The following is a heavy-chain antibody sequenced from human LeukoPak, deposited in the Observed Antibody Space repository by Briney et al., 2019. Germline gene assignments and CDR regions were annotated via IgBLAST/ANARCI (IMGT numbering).Heavy chain of an antibody. CDR1: GSTFSSYA. CDR3: ARGYDFWSGAVGDAFDI. Sequence: SVKVSCKASGSTFSSYAISWVRQAPGQGLEWMGGIIPIFGTANYAQKFQGRVTITADDSTSTAYMELSSLRSEDTAVYYCARGYDFWSGAVGDAFDIWGQGTMVTVSS. V-gene: IGHV1-69*13. CDR2: IIPIFGTA. J-gene: IGHJ3*02. D-gene: IGHD3-3*01.